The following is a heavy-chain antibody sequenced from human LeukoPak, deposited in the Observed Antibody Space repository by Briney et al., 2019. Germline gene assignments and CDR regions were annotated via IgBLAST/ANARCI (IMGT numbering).Heavy chain of an antibody. CDR3: AKSGGGTVTTAFDY. CDR1: GFTFDDYA. D-gene: IGHD4-17*01. V-gene: IGHV3-9*03. J-gene: IGHJ4*02. CDR2: ISWNSGSI. Sequence: GGSLRLSCAASGFTFDDYAMHWVRQAPGKGLEWVSGISWNSGSIGYADSVKGRFTISRDNAKNSLYLQMNSLRAEDMALYYCAKSGGGTVTTAFDYWGQGTLVTVSS.